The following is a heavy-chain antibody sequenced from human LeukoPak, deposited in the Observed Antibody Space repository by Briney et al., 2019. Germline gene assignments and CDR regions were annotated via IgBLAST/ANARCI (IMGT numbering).Heavy chain of an antibody. V-gene: IGHV3-49*04. CDR2: IRTKAYGETT. D-gene: IGHD1-26*01. CDR3: GRHILRSVGSTGLDF. Sequence: GGSLRLSCIASGFTLADQAMSWVRQAAGKGLEWVGFIRTKAYGETTEYAASVEGRFTILRDDSTTIAYLHMNGPKAEDTAVYYCGRHILRSVGSTGLDFWGQGTLVTVAS. CDR1: GFTLADQA. J-gene: IGHJ4*02.